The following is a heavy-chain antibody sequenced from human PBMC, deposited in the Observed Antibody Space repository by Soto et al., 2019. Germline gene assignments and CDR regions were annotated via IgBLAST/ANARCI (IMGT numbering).Heavy chain of an antibody. CDR2: IYYSGST. J-gene: IGHJ4*02. V-gene: IGHV4-31*03. Sequence: QVQLQESGPGLVKPSQTLSLTCTASGGSISSGGYYWSWIRQHPGKGLEWIGYIYYSGSTYYNPSLKSRVTISVDTSKNQFSLKLSSVTAADTAVYYCARGYDILTGYSDYFDYWGQGTLVTVSS. CDR3: ARGYDILTGYSDYFDY. CDR1: GGSISSGGYY. D-gene: IGHD3-9*01.